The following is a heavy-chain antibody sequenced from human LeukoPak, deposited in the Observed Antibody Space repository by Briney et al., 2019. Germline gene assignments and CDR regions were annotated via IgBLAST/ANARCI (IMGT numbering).Heavy chain of an antibody. J-gene: IGHJ4*02. CDR1: GGSIGSGGYS. CDR3: ARGLYGGNSGFDY. Sequence: PSETLSLTCAVSGGSIGSGGYSWSWIRQPPGKGLEGIGYIYHSGSTYYNPSLKSRVTISVDRSKNQFSLKLSSVTAADTAVYYRARGLYGGNSGFDYWGQGTLVTVSS. V-gene: IGHV4-30-2*01. CDR2: IYHSGST. D-gene: IGHD4-23*01.